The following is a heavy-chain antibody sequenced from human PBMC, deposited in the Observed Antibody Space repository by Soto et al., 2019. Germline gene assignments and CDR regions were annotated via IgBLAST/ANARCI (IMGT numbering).Heavy chain of an antibody. V-gene: IGHV3-30-3*01. CDR2: ISYDGSNK. CDR1: GFTFSSYA. CDR3: ARDRTGGYSSGWLPL. D-gene: IGHD6-19*01. J-gene: IGHJ4*02. Sequence: PGGSLRLSCAASGFTFSSYAMHWVRQAPGKGLEWVAVISYDGSNKYYADSVKGRFTISRDNSKNMLYLQMNSLRAEDTAVYYCARDRTGGYSSGWLPLWGQGTLVTVSS.